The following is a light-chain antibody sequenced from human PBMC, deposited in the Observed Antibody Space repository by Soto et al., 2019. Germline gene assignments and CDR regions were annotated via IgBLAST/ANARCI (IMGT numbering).Light chain of an antibody. J-gene: IGKJ1*01. CDR1: ESISNY. Sequence: DIQLTQSPSSLSASVGDRVSITCRASESISNYLNWHQQKPGKAPKLLIYSSSTLQGAVPSRFSGRGSGTDFTLTISGLQPEDSAFYWCQQSYKNPRTFGQGTKVDIK. V-gene: IGKV1-39*01. CDR2: SSS. CDR3: QQSYKNPRT.